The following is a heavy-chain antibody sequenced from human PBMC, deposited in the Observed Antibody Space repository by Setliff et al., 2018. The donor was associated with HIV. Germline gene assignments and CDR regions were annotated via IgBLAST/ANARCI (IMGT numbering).Heavy chain of an antibody. Sequence: GGSLRLSCAASGFTFGSYAMHWVRQAPGRGLEWVAAISYDGSDKFYADSVKGRFTISRDNSKNTLYLQMNSLRAEDTATYYCAKEFEDLSGAYWGQGTLVTVSS. J-gene: IGHJ4*02. CDR1: GFTFGSYA. V-gene: IGHV3-30*04. CDR2: ISYDGSDK. D-gene: IGHD3-10*01. CDR3: AKEFEDLSGAY.